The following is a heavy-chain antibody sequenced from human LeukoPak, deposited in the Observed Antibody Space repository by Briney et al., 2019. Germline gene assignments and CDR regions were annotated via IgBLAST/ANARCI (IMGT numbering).Heavy chain of an antibody. CDR2: ISGSGGST. V-gene: IGHV3-23*01. Sequence: GGSLRLSCAASGFTFSSYAMSWVRQAPGKGLEWVSAISGSGGSTNYADSLKGRFTIPRDNSKNTLYLQMNSLRAEDTALYHCAKDGPILTGPPYYYYGMDVWGQGTTVTVSS. D-gene: IGHD3-9*01. J-gene: IGHJ6*02. CDR1: GFTFSSYA. CDR3: AKDGPILTGPPYYYYGMDV.